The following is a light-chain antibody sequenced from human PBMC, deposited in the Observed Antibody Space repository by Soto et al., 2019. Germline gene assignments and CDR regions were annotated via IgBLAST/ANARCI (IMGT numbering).Light chain of an antibody. J-gene: IGKJ5*01. CDR1: QSVSTY. V-gene: IGKV3-11*01. CDR2: DAS. CDR3: QQRRGWPPAFT. Sequence: EIVLTQSPATLSLSPGERATLSCRASQSVSTYLAWYQQRPGQAPRLLIYDASYRATDIPPRFSGSGSGTDFSLTISTLEPEDFAVYYLQQRRGWPPAFTFGQGTRLVIK.